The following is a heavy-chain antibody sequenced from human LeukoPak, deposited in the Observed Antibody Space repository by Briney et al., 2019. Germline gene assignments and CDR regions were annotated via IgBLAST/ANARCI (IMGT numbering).Heavy chain of an antibody. CDR3: ARVGSRYGPPNS. CDR1: GFNFRFYI. J-gene: IGHJ4*02. CDR2: ISSDAKTV. D-gene: IGHD5-18*01. V-gene: IGHV3-48*04. Sequence: GGSLRLSCAASGFNFRFYIMNWVRQAPGKGLEWISYISSDAKTVVYADSVKGRFTISRDNAKNSLYLQMSSLSADDTAVYYCARVGSRYGPPNSWGQGTLVTVSS.